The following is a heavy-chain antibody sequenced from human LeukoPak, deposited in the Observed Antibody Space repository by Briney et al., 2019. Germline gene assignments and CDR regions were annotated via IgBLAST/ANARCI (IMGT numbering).Heavy chain of an antibody. Sequence: GGSLRLSCAASGFAFRNYWMSWVRQAPGKGLEWVANIKLDGSDKYYVDSVKGRFTISRDNAKNSVYLQMNSLRAEDTAVYYCARVGQWLPDYWGQGTLVTVSS. CDR2: IKLDGSDK. V-gene: IGHV3-7*01. J-gene: IGHJ4*02. CDR1: GFAFRNYW. D-gene: IGHD6-19*01. CDR3: ARVGQWLPDY.